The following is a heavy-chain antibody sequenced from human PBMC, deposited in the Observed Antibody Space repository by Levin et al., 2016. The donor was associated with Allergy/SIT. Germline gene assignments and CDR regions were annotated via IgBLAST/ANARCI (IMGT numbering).Heavy chain of an antibody. V-gene: IGHV4-4*02. J-gene: IGHJ6*03. CDR3: ARVDLGLHRTYYYMDV. Sequence: WIRQPPGKGLEWIGEIYHSGSTNYNPSLKSRVTISVDKSKNQFSLKLSSVTAADTAVYYCARVDLGLHRTYYYMDVWGKGTTVTVSS. CDR2: IYHSGST. D-gene: IGHD1-14*01.